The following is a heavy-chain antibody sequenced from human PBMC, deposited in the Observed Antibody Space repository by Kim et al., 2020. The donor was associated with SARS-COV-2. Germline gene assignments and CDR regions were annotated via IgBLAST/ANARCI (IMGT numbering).Heavy chain of an antibody. CDR3: SRTGPMDV. Sequence: SGPTNYTPSIKTRVTMSIDTSKNQFSLNRSSVTAADTAVYYCSRTGPMDVWGQGTTVIVSS. D-gene: IGHD3-9*01. J-gene: IGHJ6*02. V-gene: IGHV4-4*07. CDR2: SGPT.